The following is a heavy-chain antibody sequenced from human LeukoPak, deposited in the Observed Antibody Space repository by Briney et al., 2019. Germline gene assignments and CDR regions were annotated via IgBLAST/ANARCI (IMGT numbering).Heavy chain of an antibody. D-gene: IGHD3-3*01. CDR1: GFTFSSYG. V-gene: IGHV3-30*18. CDR3: AKIFGVEGKKGFDY. J-gene: IGHJ4*02. CDR2: ISYDGSNK. Sequence: PGGSLRLSCAASGFTFSSYGMHWVRQAPGKGLEWVAVISYDGSNKYYADSVKGRFTISRDNSKNTLYLQMNSLRAEDTAVYYCAKIFGVEGKKGFDYWGQGTLVTVSS.